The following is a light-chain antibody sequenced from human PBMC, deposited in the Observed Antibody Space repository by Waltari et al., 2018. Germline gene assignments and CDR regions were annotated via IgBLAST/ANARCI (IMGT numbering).Light chain of an antibody. CDR2: KAS. V-gene: IGKV1-5*03. CDR3: QQYNSYSWT. J-gene: IGKJ1*01. Sequence: DIQMTQSPSTLSASVGDRVTITCRASQSISSWLAWYQQKPGKAPKLLSYKASSLESGVPSRFSGSGSGTEFTLTISSLQPDDCATYYCQQYNSYSWTFGQGTKVEIK. CDR1: QSISSW.